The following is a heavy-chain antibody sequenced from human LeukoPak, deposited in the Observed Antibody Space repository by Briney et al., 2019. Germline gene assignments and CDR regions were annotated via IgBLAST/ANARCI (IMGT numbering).Heavy chain of an antibody. CDR2: IYYSGST. D-gene: IGHD6-6*01. J-gene: IGHJ6*03. CDR3: ARDWGVGGRPGYMDV. V-gene: IGHV4-59*01. Sequence: SETLSLTCTVSGGSISSYYWSWIRQPPGKGLEWIGYIYYSGSTNYNPSLKSRVTILVDTSKNQVSLKLSSVTAADTAVYFCARDWGVGGRPGYMDVWGKGTTVTVSS. CDR1: GGSISSYY.